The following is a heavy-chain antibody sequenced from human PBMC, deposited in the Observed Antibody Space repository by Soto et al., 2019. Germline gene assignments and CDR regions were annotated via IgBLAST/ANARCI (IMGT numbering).Heavy chain of an antibody. V-gene: IGHV1-8*01. J-gene: IGHJ6*02. Sequence: GASVKVSCKASGYTFTSYDSKWVRQATGQGLEWMGWMNPNSGNTGYAQKFQGRVTMTRNTSISTAYMELSSLRSEDTAVYYCARTAYCISTSCYFYYYYGMDVWGQGTTVTVSS. CDR1: GYTFTSYD. D-gene: IGHD2-2*01. CDR2: MNPNSGNT. CDR3: ARTAYCISTSCYFYYYYGMDV.